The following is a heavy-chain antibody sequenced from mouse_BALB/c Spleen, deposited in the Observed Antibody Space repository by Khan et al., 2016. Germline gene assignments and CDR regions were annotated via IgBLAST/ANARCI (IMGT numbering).Heavy chain of an antibody. CDR2: FNPISGYT. J-gene: IGHJ2*01. V-gene: IGHV1-4*02. CDR3: SRGRHFDF. CDR1: GYTFTDYT. Sequence: QVQLQQSAAELARPGASVKMSCKASGYTFTDYTMHWVKQRPGQGLQWLGYFNPISGYTEYRQKFTDKTTLTADKSSSTAYIQLSSLTSEDSAVYYCSRGRHFDFGGQGTTLTVSS.